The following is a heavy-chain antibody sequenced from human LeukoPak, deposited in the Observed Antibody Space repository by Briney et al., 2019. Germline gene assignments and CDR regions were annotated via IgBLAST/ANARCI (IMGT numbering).Heavy chain of an antibody. V-gene: IGHV1-69*04. Sequence: SVKVSCKASGANFSSFALAWVRQAPGQGLEWMGRIIPNLGSVSYAQNFQGRVTITADKSTSTGFMELSSLRSEDTAVYYCARAVDDILAGYYWGDWFDPWGQGTLVTVSS. J-gene: IGHJ5*02. CDR3: ARAVDDILAGYYWGDWFDP. CDR1: GANFSSFA. CDR2: IIPNLGSV. D-gene: IGHD3-9*01.